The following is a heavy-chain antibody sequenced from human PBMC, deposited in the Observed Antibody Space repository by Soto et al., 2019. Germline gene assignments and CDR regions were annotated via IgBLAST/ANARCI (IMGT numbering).Heavy chain of an antibody. CDR1: GFTFSSYS. Sequence: PWGSLRLSCAASGFTFSSYSINWVRHAPGKGLEWVSYISSSSSTIYYADSVKGRLTISRDNAKDSLYLQMNSLIDEDTSVYDCVRISFSPFDYWGLGTPVTLSS. V-gene: IGHV3-48*02. D-gene: IGHD3-3*02. CDR2: ISSSSSTI. J-gene: IGHJ4*02. CDR3: VRISFSPFDY.